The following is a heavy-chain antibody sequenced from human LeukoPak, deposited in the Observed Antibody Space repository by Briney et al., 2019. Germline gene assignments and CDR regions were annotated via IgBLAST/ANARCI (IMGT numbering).Heavy chain of an antibody. J-gene: IGHJ5*02. V-gene: IGHV4-31*03. CDR3: ARDRVRGGSAVDWFDP. CDR1: GGSISSGGYY. D-gene: IGHD3-10*01. Sequence: SQTLSLTCTVSGGSISSGGYYWSWIRQHPGKGLEWIGYIYYSGSTYYNPSLKSRVTISVDTSKNQFSLKLSSVTAADTAVYYCARDRVRGGSAVDWFDPWGQGTLVTVSS. CDR2: IYYSGST.